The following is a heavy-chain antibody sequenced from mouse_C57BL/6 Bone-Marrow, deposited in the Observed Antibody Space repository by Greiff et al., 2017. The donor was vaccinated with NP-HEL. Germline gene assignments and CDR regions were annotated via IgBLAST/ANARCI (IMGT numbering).Heavy chain of an antibody. CDR3: ARNPYWYFDV. J-gene: IGHJ1*03. CDR2: INPNNGGT. CDR1: GYTFTDYY. V-gene: IGHV1-26*01. Sequence: EVQLQQSGPELVKPGASVKISCKASGYTFTDYYMNWVKQSHGKSLEWIGDINPNNGGTSYNQKFKGKATLTVDKSSSTAYMEFRSLTSEDSAVYYCARNPYWYFDVWGTGTTVTVSS.